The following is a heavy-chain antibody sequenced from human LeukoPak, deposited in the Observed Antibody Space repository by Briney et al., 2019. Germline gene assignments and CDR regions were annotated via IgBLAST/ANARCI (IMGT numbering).Heavy chain of an antibody. J-gene: IGHJ4*02. D-gene: IGHD3-22*01. CDR1: GFTFSSYA. Sequence: GGSLRLSCAASGFTFSSYAMSWVRQGQGKGLEWVSAISGSGGSTYYADSVKGGFTISRDNSKNTLYLQMNSLRAEDTAVYYCAKGGKYDSSGYYYVSLHYFDYWGQGTLVTVSS. CDR3: AKGGKYDSSGYYYVSLHYFDY. V-gene: IGHV3-23*01. CDR2: ISGSGGST.